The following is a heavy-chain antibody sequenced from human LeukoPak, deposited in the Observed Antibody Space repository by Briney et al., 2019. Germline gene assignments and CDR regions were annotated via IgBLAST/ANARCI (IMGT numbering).Heavy chain of an antibody. Sequence: SVKVSCKASGGTFSSYAISWVRQAPGQGLEWMGGITPIFGTANYAQKFQGRVTITADESTSTAYMELSSLRSEDTAVYYCARAVGAAIYFDYWGQGTLVTVSS. CDR3: ARAVGAAIYFDY. D-gene: IGHD1-26*01. CDR1: GGTFSSYA. V-gene: IGHV1-69*13. CDR2: ITPIFGTA. J-gene: IGHJ4*02.